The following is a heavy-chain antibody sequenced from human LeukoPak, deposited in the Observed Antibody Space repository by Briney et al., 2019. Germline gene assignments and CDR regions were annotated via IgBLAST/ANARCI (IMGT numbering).Heavy chain of an antibody. Sequence: ASVKVSCKASGYTFTGYHIHWVRQAPGQGLEWMGWINPNSGATIYAQKFKGRVAMTRDTSISTAYMELRRLRSDDTAMYYCARGYGDYDWFDPWGQGTLVTVSS. D-gene: IGHD4-17*01. CDR2: INPNSGAT. CDR3: ARGYGDYDWFDP. V-gene: IGHV1-2*02. CDR1: GYTFTGYH. J-gene: IGHJ5*02.